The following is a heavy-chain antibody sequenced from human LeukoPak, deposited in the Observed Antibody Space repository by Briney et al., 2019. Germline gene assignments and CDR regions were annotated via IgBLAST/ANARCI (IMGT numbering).Heavy chain of an antibody. CDR3: ARDHGYYDSYGYRNYFDY. CDR1: GDSISSYY. J-gene: IGHJ4*02. V-gene: IGHV4-59*12. CDR2: IYYSGST. Sequence: KPSETLSLTCTVSGDSISSYYWSWIRQPPGKGLEWIGYIYYSGSTNYNPSLKSRVTMSLDTSKNQFSLKLNSVTAADTALYFCARDHGYYDSYGYRNYFDYWGQGILVTVSS. D-gene: IGHD3-22*01.